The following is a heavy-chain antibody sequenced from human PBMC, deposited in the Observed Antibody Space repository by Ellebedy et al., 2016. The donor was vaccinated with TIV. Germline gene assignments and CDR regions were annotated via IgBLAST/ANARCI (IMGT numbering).Heavy chain of an antibody. CDR3: ARESVAGNVDY. D-gene: IGHD6-19*01. Sequence: ASVKVSCXASGYTFTGYYMHWVRQAPGQGLEWMGWINPNSGGTNYAQKFQGWVTMTRDTSISTTYMELSRLRSDDTAVYYCARESVAGNVDYWGQGTLVTVSS. CDR2: INPNSGGT. V-gene: IGHV1-2*04. CDR1: GYTFTGYY. J-gene: IGHJ4*02.